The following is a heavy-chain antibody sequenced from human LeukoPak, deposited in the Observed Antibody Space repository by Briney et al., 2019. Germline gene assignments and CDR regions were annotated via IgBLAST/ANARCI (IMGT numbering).Heavy chain of an antibody. CDR3: VVGGSPGY. J-gene: IGHJ4*02. Sequence: GGSMRLSCAASGLAFSAYKMHWVRQAPRKGLVWVSRISTDGYTTDYADFVQGRFTASRDNTKNTWTLEMNSLRAEDTAVYYCVVGGSPGYWGQGTLVTVSS. D-gene: IGHD2-15*01. CDR2: ISTDGYTT. V-gene: IGHV3-74*01. CDR1: GLAFSAYK.